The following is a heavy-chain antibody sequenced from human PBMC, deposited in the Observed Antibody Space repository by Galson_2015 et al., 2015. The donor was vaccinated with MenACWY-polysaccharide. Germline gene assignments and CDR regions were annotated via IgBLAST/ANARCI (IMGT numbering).Heavy chain of an antibody. CDR2: ISGSGFTT. V-gene: IGHV3-23*01. J-gene: IGHJ6*02. Sequence: SLRLSCAASGFTFSIYDLNWVRQAPGKGLEWVSSISGSGFTTKYSDSVEGRFTISRDNSKNTESLQMFSLRAEDSAAYYCAKVRGELSGYYYYGMDVWGQGTTVTVSS. CDR3: AKVRGELSGYYYYGMDV. CDR1: GFTFSIYD. D-gene: IGHD3-10*01.